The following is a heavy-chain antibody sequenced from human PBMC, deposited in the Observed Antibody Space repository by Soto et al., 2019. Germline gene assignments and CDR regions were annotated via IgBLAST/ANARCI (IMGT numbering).Heavy chain of an antibody. CDR2: INHSGST. D-gene: IGHD7-27*01. Sequence: NPSETLSLTCAVHGGSFSDFYWGWIRQSPGKGLEWLGEINHSGSTNYNPSLESRVTILLDTSKNQFSLNLNSVTAADTAVYYCARGKLGIYFYYGLDVWGQGTTVTVSS. CDR3: ARGKLGIYFYYGLDV. CDR1: GGSFSDFY. V-gene: IGHV4-34*01. J-gene: IGHJ6*02.